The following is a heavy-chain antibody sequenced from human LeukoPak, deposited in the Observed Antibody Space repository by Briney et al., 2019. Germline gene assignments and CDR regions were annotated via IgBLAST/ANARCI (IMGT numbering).Heavy chain of an antibody. J-gene: IGHJ4*02. V-gene: IGHV3-7*04. CDR1: GFTFSSYW. Sequence: GGSLRPSCAASGFTFSSYWMSWVRQAPGEGLEWVANIKQDGTEKYYMDSVKGRFSISRDNAKNSLYLQMNALRAEDTAVYYCARDVRPDYWGQGTLVTVST. CDR2: IKQDGTEK. D-gene: IGHD6-6*01. CDR3: ARDVRPDY.